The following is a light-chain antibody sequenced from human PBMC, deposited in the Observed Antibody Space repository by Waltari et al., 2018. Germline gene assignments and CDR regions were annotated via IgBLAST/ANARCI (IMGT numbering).Light chain of an antibody. J-gene: IGKJ4*01. CDR1: QIVSTN. V-gene: IGKV3-15*01. CDR3: QQYKNWPPLT. Sequence: EIVMTQSPATLSVSPGERATISCRASQIVSTNVAWYQPKPGQATRLLIYDASTRATGIPPRFSGSGSGTEFTLTISSLQPEDFAVYYCQQYKNWPPLTFGGGTKVEIK. CDR2: DAS.